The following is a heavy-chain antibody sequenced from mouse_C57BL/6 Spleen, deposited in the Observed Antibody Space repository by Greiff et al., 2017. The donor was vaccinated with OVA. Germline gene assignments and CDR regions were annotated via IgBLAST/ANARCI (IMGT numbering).Heavy chain of an antibody. CDR3: ASRGFTTVVATEWYFDD. D-gene: IGHD1-1*01. CDR1: GYTFTTYP. J-gene: IGHJ1*03. V-gene: IGHV1-47*01. Sequence: QVQLQQSGAELVKPGASVKMSCKASGYTFTTYPIEWMKQNHGKSLEWIGNFHPYNDDTKYNEKFKGKATLTVEKSSSTVYLELRLLTSDVAAVYCCASRGFTTVVATEWYFDDWGTGTTVTVSS. CDR2: FHPYNDDT.